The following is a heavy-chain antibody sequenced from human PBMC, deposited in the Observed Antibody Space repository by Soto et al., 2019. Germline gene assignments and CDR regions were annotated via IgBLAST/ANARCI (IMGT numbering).Heavy chain of an antibody. V-gene: IGHV4-39*01. CDR3: ARHQAGPYDY. CDR1: GGSISSGGYY. CDR2: IYYSGST. J-gene: IGHJ4*02. Sequence: PSETLSLTCTVSGGSISSGGYYWSWIRQHPGKGLEWIGSIYYSGSTNYNPSLKSRVTISVDTSKNQFSLKLTSVTAADAAVYYCARHQAGPYDYWGQGTLVTVSS. D-gene: IGHD6-13*01.